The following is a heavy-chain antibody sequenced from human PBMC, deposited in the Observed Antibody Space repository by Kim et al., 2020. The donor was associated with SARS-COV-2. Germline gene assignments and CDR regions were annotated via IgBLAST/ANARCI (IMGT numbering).Heavy chain of an antibody. J-gene: IGHJ6*02. Sequence: GGSLRLSCAASGFIVSSNYMSWVRQAPGKGLEWVSVIYSGGSPYYADSVKGRFTISRDSSKNTLYLQMNSLRAEDTAVYYCARNLEYSGYDYADPYYYGMDVWGQGTTVTVSS. CDR3: ARNLEYSGYDYADPYYYGMDV. CDR2: IYSGGSP. CDR1: GFIVSSNY. V-gene: IGHV3-66*01. D-gene: IGHD5-12*01.